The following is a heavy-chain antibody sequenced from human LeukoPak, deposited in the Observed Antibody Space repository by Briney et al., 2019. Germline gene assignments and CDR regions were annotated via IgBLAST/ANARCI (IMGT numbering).Heavy chain of an antibody. V-gene: IGHV3-7*03. CDR1: GFTFNKYW. J-gene: IGHJ4*02. CDR3: AKAFRGGSYYFDY. Sequence: PGGSLRLSCAASGFTFNKYWMSWVRQAPGKGLEWVSNIRQDGSEKNHVDSVKGRFTISRDNSKNTLYLQMNSLRAEDTAVYYCAKAFRGGSYYFDYLGQGTLVTVSS. D-gene: IGHD1-26*01. CDR2: IRQDGSEK.